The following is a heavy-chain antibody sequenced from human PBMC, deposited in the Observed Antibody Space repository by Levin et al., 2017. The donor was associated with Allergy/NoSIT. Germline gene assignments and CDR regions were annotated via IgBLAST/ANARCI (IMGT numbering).Heavy chain of an antibody. CDR1: GASISSFY. CDR2: IYYIGTT. Sequence: SQTLSLTCNVSGASISSFYWSWIRQSPGKGLEWIGHIYYIGTTDYNPSLKSRVTMSVDMSNNQFPLKLTSVTAADTAIYYCAREHYGSGSYGWFDPWGQGTLVTVS. CDR3: AREHYGSGSYGWFDP. V-gene: IGHV4-59*01. J-gene: IGHJ5*02. D-gene: IGHD3-10*01.